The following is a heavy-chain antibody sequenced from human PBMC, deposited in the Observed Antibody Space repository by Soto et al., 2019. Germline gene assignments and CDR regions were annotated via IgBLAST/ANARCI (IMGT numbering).Heavy chain of an antibody. D-gene: IGHD1-1*01. Sequence: SETLSLTCAVYGGSVSSSSNYYWSWFRQPPGKGLEWIGEMSHSGGTHFNPSPKSRVTISVDTSKNQFSLKMSSVTAADTALYYCARVERGTATTVVDAFDIWGPGTMVTVSS. CDR3: ARVERGTATTVVDAFDI. V-gene: IGHV4-34*01. CDR2: MSHSGGT. CDR1: GGSVSSSSNYY. J-gene: IGHJ3*02.